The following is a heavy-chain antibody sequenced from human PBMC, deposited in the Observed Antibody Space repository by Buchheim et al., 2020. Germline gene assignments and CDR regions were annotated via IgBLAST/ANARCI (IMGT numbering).Heavy chain of an antibody. Sequence: QVQLVESGGGVVQPGRSLRLSCAASGFTFSSYGMHWVRQAPGKGLEWVAVISYDGSNKYYADSVKGRFNISRDNSKNTLYLQMNSLRAEDTAVYYCAKGADSSGYYADWYFDLWGRGTL. CDR1: GFTFSSYG. V-gene: IGHV3-30*18. J-gene: IGHJ2*01. CDR3: AKGADSSGYYADWYFDL. CDR2: ISYDGSNK. D-gene: IGHD3-22*01.